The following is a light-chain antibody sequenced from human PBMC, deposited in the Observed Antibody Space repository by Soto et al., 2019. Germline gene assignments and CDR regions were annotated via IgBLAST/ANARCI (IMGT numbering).Light chain of an antibody. CDR2: DAS. V-gene: IGKV3-11*01. J-gene: IGKJ4*01. Sequence: EIVLTQSPATLSLSPGERATLSCRASQSVSSCLAWYQQKPGQAPRLLIYDASNRATGIPARFSGSGSGTDFTLTISSLEPEDFAVYYCQQYNTWPLTFGGGTKVDIK. CDR1: QSVSSC. CDR3: QQYNTWPLT.